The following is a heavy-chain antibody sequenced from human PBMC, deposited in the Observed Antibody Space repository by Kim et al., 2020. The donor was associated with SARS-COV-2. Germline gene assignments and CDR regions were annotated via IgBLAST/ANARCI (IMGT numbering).Heavy chain of an antibody. CDR2: IWTTSSPI. Sequence: GGSLRLSCAASGFSFSNNGMTWVRQAPGKGLEWVAYIWTTSSPIAYADSVKGRFTISRDNAENSLYLQMNSLRDEDTALYYCARVGLGYYGMDVWGQGTTVTVS. V-gene: IGHV3-48*02. CDR3: ARVGLGYYGMDV. CDR1: GFSFSNNG. D-gene: IGHD3-16*01. J-gene: IGHJ6*02.